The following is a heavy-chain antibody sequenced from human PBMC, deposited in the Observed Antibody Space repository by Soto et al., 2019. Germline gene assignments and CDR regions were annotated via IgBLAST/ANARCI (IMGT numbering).Heavy chain of an antibody. CDR2: IYYSGST. D-gene: IGHD2-2*01. V-gene: IGHV4-31*03. J-gene: IGHJ3*02. CDR1: GDSISSSGYF. Sequence: SETLSLTCTVSGDSISSSGYFWSWIRQHPGKGLEWIGYIYYSGSTYYNPSLKSRLTISVDTSKNQFSLKLSSVTAADSAVYYCARLHFSTSRRLGGAFVIRGQGTMVNLSS. CDR3: ARLHFSTSRRLGGAFVI.